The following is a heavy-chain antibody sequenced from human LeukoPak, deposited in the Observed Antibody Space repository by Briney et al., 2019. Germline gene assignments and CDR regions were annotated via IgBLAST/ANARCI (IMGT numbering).Heavy chain of an antibody. J-gene: IGHJ4*02. Sequence: SETLSLTCAVYGGSFSGYYWSWIRQPPGKGLEWIGEINHSGSTNYNPSLKSRVTISVDTSKNQFSLKLSSVTAADTAVYYCARGDWGFPDYWGQGTLVTVSS. D-gene: IGHD7-27*01. CDR2: INHSGST. V-gene: IGHV4-34*01. CDR1: GGSFSGYY. CDR3: ARGDWGFPDY.